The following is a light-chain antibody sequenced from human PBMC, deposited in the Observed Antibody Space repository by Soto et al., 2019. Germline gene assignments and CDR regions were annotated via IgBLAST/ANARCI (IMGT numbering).Light chain of an antibody. Sequence: DIQMTQSPSTLSGSVGDRVTITCRASQTISSWLAWYQQKPGKAPKLLIYKASTLKSGVPSRFSGSGSGTDFTLTINSLQPEDFATYYCQQANSFLSITFGQGTRLEIK. CDR2: KAS. V-gene: IGKV1-5*03. CDR3: QQANSFLSIT. J-gene: IGKJ5*01. CDR1: QTISSW.